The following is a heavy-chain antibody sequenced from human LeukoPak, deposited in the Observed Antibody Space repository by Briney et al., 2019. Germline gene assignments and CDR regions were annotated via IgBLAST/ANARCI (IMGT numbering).Heavy chain of an antibody. Sequence: ASVKVSCKASGYTFTGYYVHWVRQAPGQGLEWMGWINPNSGGTNYAQKFQGRVTMTRDTSISTAYMELSRLRSDDTAVYYCARGLGDPPRGFDYWGQGTLVTVSS. D-gene: IGHD4-17*01. J-gene: IGHJ4*02. V-gene: IGHV1-2*02. CDR1: GYTFTGYY. CDR3: ARGLGDPPRGFDY. CDR2: INPNSGGT.